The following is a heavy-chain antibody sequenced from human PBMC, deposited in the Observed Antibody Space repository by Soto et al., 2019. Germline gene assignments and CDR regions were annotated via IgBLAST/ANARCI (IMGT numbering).Heavy chain of an antibody. CDR3: TTDSGPSSAFDY. CDR1: GLTFSNAW. J-gene: IGHJ4*02. CDR2: IKSKTDGGTT. Sequence: GGSLRLSCAASGLTFSNAWMSWVRQAPGKGLEWVGRIKSKTDGGTTDYAAPVKGRFTISRDDSKNTLYLQMNSLKTEDTAVYYCTTDSGPSSAFDYWGQGTLVTVSS. V-gene: IGHV3-15*01. D-gene: IGHD6-6*01.